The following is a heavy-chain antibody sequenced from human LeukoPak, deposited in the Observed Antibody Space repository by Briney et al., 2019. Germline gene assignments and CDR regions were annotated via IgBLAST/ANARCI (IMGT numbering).Heavy chain of an antibody. CDR2: IWSDGSDI. J-gene: IGHJ4*02. Sequence: GGSLRLSCAAPGFAFSSYSMHWVRQAPGKGLEWVAVIWSDGSDIYYADSVKGRFTISRDNSKNTLHLQMNRLRAEDTAVYYCARDWRAAGSLDFWGQGTLVTVSS. D-gene: IGHD6-13*01. CDR1: GFAFSSYS. V-gene: IGHV3-33*01. CDR3: ARDWRAAGSLDF.